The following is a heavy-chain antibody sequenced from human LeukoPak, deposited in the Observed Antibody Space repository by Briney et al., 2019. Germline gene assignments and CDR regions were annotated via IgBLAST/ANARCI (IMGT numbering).Heavy chain of an antibody. J-gene: IGHJ4*02. Sequence: PGGSLRLSCAASGFTISSYWMSWVRQAPGKGLEWVANIKQDGSEKYYVDSVKGRFTISRDNAKNSLYLQMNSLRAEDTAVYYCARSVTASFDYWGQGTLVTVPS. CDR3: ARSVTASFDY. CDR2: IKQDGSEK. V-gene: IGHV3-7*01. CDR1: GFTISSYW. D-gene: IGHD2-21*02.